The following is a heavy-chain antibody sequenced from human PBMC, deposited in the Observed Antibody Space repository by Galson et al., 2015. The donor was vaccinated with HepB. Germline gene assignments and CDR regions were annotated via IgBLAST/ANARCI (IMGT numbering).Heavy chain of an antibody. D-gene: IGHD2-8*02. J-gene: IGHJ5*02. CDR3: ARGALVPVVKADLSNWFGP. V-gene: IGHV1-18*01. CDR2: ISSYGSST. Sequence: SVKVSCKASGYTFSSYSIAWVRQAPGQGLEWMGWISSYGSSTNYAQKFQGRVTITTETSTTTAYLELRSLTSDDTAVYCCARGALVPVVKADLSNWFGPWGQGTLVTVSS. CDR1: GYTFSSYS.